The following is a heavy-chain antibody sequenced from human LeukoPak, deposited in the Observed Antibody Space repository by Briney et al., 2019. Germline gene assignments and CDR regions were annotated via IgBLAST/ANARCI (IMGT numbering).Heavy chain of an antibody. CDR2: VTGSGGST. CDR3: AVIAVAGRYSNY. Sequence: GGSLRLSCAASGFTFSSYAMSWVRQAPGKGLEWVSVVTGSGGSTYYADSVKGRFTIFRDNSKNTLYLQMNSLRAEDTAVYYCAVIAVAGRYSNYWGQGTLVTASS. J-gene: IGHJ4*02. CDR1: GFTFSSYA. D-gene: IGHD6-19*01. V-gene: IGHV3-23*01.